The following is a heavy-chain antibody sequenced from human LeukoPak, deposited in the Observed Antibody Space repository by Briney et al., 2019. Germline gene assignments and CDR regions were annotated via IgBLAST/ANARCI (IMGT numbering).Heavy chain of an antibody. J-gene: IGHJ6*02. D-gene: IGHD7-27*01. CDR1: GFTFSSYW. CDR2: IRQDGSVN. V-gene: IGHV3-7*01. Sequence: GGSLRLSCEASGFTFSSYWMSWVRQAPGRGLEWVATIRQDGSVNHCVDSVEGRFTISRDNAKNLLYLEMDSLSAEDTAVYYCGRVLGNWGFQYNPMDVWGQGTTVIVSS. CDR3: GRVLGNWGFQYNPMDV.